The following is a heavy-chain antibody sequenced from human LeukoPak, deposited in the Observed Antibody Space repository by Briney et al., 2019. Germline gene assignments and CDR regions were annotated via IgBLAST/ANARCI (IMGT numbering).Heavy chain of an antibody. CDR2: IKSKADGATT. V-gene: IGHV3-15*01. Sequence: GGSLRLSCVASGFAFSDAWMNWVRQAPGKGLYWVGRIKSKADGATTDYGTTVKGRFTISRDDSKNTFYLQMKSLKTEDTGVYYCATDLRTVTTFGHYYHGMDDWDQGTTATVSS. J-gene: IGHJ6*02. CDR3: ATDLRTVTTFGHYYHGMDD. CDR1: GFAFSDAW. D-gene: IGHD4-17*01.